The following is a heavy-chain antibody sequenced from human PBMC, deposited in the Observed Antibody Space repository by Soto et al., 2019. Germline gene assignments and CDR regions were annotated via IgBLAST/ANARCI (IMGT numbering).Heavy chain of an antibody. J-gene: IGHJ6*02. D-gene: IGHD7-27*01. CDR3: AKDLLGPGRADGMDV. V-gene: IGHV3-30*18. CDR1: GFTFSSYG. Sequence: QVQLVESGGGVVQPGRSLRLSCAASGFTFSSYGMHWVRQAPGKGLEWVAVISYDGSNKYYADSVKGRFTISRDNSKNTMNLQMNSLRAEDTAVYYCAKDLLGPGRADGMDVWGQGTTVTVSS. CDR2: ISYDGSNK.